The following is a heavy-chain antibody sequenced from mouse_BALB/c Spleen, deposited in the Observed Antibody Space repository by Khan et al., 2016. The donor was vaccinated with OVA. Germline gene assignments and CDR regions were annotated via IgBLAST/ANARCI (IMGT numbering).Heavy chain of an antibody. V-gene: IGHV1-18*01. CDR1: GYTFPEYT. J-gene: IGHJ4*01. CDR2: INPNNGGT. CDR3: ARDAGRY. Sequence: VQLKQSGPELVKPGASVKISCKTSGYTFPEYTVHWVKQSLGKSLDWIGVINPNNGGTAYNQKFKGKATLTVDKSSSTAYMEFRSLTSEASAVYCCARDAGRYWGQGTSVTVAS. D-gene: IGHD3-3*01.